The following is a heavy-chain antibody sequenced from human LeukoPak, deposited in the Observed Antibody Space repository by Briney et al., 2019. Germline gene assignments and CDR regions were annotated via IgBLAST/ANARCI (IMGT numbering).Heavy chain of an antibody. J-gene: IGHJ5*02. CDR2: IKQNGSEK. CDR3: AGGSGYLFQS. D-gene: IGHD3-10*01. Sequence: GGSLRLSCAGSGFTFSAYWMTWVRQAPGKGLEWVANIKQNGSEKNYVDSVKGRFTISRDNANNALYLQMKSLSVEDTAVYYCAGGSGYLFQSWGQGTLVAVSS. V-gene: IGHV3-7*01. CDR1: GFTFSAYW.